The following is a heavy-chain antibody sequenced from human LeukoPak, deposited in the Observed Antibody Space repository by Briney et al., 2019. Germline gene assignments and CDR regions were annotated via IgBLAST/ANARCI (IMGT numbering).Heavy chain of an antibody. CDR2: ISWNSGSI. CDR3: AKERVAASGFDY. Sequence: PGGSLRLSCAASGFTFSSYAMSWVRQAPGKGLEWVSGISWNSGSIGYADSVKGRFTISRDNAKNSLYLQMNSLRAEDTALYYCAKERVAASGFDYWGQGTLVTVSS. CDR1: GFTFSSYA. J-gene: IGHJ4*02. D-gene: IGHD2-15*01. V-gene: IGHV3-9*01.